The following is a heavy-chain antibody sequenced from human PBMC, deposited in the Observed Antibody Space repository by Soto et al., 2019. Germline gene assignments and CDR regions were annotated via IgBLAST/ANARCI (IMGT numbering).Heavy chain of an antibody. J-gene: IGHJ6*02. D-gene: IGHD6-6*01. Sequence: PSETLSLTCTVSGGSISSYFWSWVRQPPGRGLEWIGHIHYSGSTNYNPSLKSRVTISVDTSKNQVSLKLSSVTAADTAMYFCASQVSSSCPPYYYEMDVWGQGTTVTVSS. V-gene: IGHV4-59*08. CDR3: ASQVSSSCPPYYYEMDV. CDR2: IHYSGST. CDR1: GGSISSYF.